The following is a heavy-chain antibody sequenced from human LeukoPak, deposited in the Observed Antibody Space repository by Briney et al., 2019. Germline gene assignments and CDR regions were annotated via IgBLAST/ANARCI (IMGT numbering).Heavy chain of an antibody. J-gene: IGHJ3*02. Sequence: GGSLRLSCAASGFTFSTYSMNWVRQAPGKGLEWVSSITTSGSYIYYADSVKGRFTISRDNAKNSLYLQMNSLRAEDTALYYCARDPPRYCSGGSCYSFAFDIWGQGTMVTVSS. CDR1: GFTFSTYS. D-gene: IGHD2-15*01. V-gene: IGHV3-21*01. CDR3: ARDPPRYCSGGSCYSFAFDI. CDR2: ITTSGSYI.